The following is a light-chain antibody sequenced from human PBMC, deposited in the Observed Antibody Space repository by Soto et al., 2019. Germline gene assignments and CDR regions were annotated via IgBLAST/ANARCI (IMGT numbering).Light chain of an antibody. CDR2: EVV. J-gene: IGLJ1*01. V-gene: IGLV2-8*01. CDR1: KNDIGVYDF. Sequence: QSALTQPPSASGSPGQSVTISCTGTKNDIGVYDFVSWYQHHPGKAPRLIIYEVVQRPSGVPDRFSGSKSGNTASLTVSGLQAADEADYYCCSYVGTDTYSFGTGTKLTVL. CDR3: CSYVGTDTYS.